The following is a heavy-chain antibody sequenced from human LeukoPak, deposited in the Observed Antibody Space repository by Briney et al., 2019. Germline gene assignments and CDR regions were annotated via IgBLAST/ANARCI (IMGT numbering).Heavy chain of an antibody. D-gene: IGHD3-22*01. V-gene: IGHV1-46*01. CDR3: AINPDSSGGGSDWYFDL. CDR1: GYTFTSYY. CDR2: INPSGGST. Sequence: ASVKVSCKASGYTFTSYYMHWVRQAPGQGLEWMGIINPSGGSTSYAQKLQGRVTMTTDTSTSTAYMELRSLRSDDTAVYYCAINPDSSGGGSDWYFDLWGRGTLVTVSS. J-gene: IGHJ2*01.